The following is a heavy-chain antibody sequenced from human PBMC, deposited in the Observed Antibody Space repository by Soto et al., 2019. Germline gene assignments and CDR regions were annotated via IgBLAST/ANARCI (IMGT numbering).Heavy chain of an antibody. D-gene: IGHD3-9*01. V-gene: IGHV4-4*02. Sequence: SETLSLTCAVSGGSISSSNWWSWVRQPPGKGLEWIGEIYHSGSTNYNPSLKSRVTISVDKSKNQFSLKLSSVTAADTAVYYCARVKRYFDWFGFDYWGQGTLVTVSS. J-gene: IGHJ4*02. CDR2: IYHSGST. CDR1: GGSISSSNW. CDR3: ARVKRYFDWFGFDY.